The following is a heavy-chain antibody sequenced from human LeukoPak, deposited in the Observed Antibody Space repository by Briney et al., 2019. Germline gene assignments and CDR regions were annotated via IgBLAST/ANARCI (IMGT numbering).Heavy chain of an antibody. D-gene: IGHD6-19*01. CDR1: GLTVSSNY. CDR3: ARRGDNNGWFDY. J-gene: IGHJ4*02. Sequence: PGGSLRLSCAASGLTVSSNYMSWVRQGPGKGLEWVSVIYSGAGTYYADSVKGRFTISRDNSKNTLYLQMNSLRAEDTAVYYCARRGDNNGWFDYWGQGTLVTVSS. V-gene: IGHV3-66*01. CDR2: IYSGAGT.